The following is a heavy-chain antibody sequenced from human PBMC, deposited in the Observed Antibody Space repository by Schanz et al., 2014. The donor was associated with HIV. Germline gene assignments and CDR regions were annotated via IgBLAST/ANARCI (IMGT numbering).Heavy chain of an antibody. Sequence: EVKLSESGGGLVQPGGSLRLSCVASGFTFSTYAMSWVRQAPGKGLEWVSGMRGSDDSTFYADSVKGRFTISRDNSKNTLHFQMNSLRAEDTAVYYCAKCPTMVRGTGMDVRGQGTTVTVSS. V-gene: IGHV3-23*01. CDR3: AKCPTMVRGTGMDV. D-gene: IGHD3-10*01. CDR1: GFTFSTYA. J-gene: IGHJ6*02. CDR2: MRGSDDST.